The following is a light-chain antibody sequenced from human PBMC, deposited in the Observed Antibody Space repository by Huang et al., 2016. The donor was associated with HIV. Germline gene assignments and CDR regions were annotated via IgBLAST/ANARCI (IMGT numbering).Light chain of an antibody. CDR2: GSS. Sequence: EIVMTQSPATLSVSPEERATLSCRASQSVSSNLAWYQQKPGQAPRLLIYGSSTRATGIPARFSGSGSGKEFTLTISSLQSEDFAIYYCQQYNNWPPWTFGQGTKVEIK. CDR3: QQYNNWPPWT. V-gene: IGKV3-15*01. CDR1: QSVSSN. J-gene: IGKJ1*01.